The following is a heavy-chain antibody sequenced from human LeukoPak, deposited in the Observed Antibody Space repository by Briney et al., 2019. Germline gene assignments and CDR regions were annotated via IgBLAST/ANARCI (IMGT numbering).Heavy chain of an antibody. CDR2: IRSKANSYAT. V-gene: IGHV3-73*01. J-gene: IGHJ4*02. CDR3: TRGDWNDLGSDY. CDR1: GFTFSGSA. D-gene: IGHD1-1*01. Sequence: GGSLRLSCAASGFTFSGSAMHWVRQASGKGLEWVGRIRSKANSYATAYAASVKGRFTISRDDSKNTAYLQMNSLKTEDTAVDYCTRGDWNDLGSDYWGQGTLVTVSS.